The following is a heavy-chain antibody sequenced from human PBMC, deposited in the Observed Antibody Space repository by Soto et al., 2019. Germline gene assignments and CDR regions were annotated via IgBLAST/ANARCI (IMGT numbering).Heavy chain of an antibody. J-gene: IGHJ4*02. V-gene: IGHV4-39*01. CDR1: GGSISSSSYY. D-gene: IGHD2-2*01. Sequence: SETLSLTCTVSGGSISSSSYYWGWIRQPPGKGLEWIGSIYYSGSTYYNPSLKSRVTISVDTSKNQFSLKLSSVTAADTAVYYCARHGVEELWLVPAAPTHDYSNGFDYWGQGTLVTVSS. CDR2: IYYSGST. CDR3: ARHGVEELWLVPAAPTHDYSNGFDY.